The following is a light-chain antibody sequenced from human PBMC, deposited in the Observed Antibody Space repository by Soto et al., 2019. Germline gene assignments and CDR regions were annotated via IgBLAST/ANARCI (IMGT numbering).Light chain of an antibody. CDR2: DVS. CDR3: QQYDNYDIT. J-gene: IGKJ5*01. V-gene: IGKV1-33*01. CDR1: QDINKF. Sequence: DIQMTQSPSSLSASVGDTVTITCQASQDINKFLNWYQQKPGKAPKLLIYDVSNLETGVPSRFRGSGSETHFTLTINSLQPEDIATYYCQQYDNYDITFGQGTRL.